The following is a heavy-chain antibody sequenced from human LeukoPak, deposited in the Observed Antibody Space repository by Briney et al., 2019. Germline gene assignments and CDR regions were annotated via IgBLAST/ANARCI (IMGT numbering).Heavy chain of an antibody. J-gene: IGHJ6*02. D-gene: IGHD5-18*01. CDR3: ARDQGLTAPPPYGLDV. CDR2: IIPVLNIT. CDR1: GGTFSSSA. V-gene: IGHV1-69*04. Sequence: ASVKVSCKTSGGTFSSSAITWVRQAPGQGLEWMRRIIPVLNITRYTQKFQGRVTITADTSTSTVYMELSSLRSEETAVYYCARDQGLTAPPPYGLDVWGQGTTVIVSS.